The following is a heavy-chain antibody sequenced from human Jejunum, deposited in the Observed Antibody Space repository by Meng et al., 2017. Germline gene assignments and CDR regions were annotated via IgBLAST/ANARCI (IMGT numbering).Heavy chain of an antibody. Sequence: GESLKISCAASGFTFSDHYMDWVRQAPGKGLEWVGRSRNKARSYTTEYAASVQGRFTISRDDSKNSLYLQMNSLKTEDTAVYYCARVASGGYYYFDYWAWEPWSPSPQ. J-gene: IGHJ4*02. CDR1: GFTFSDHY. CDR2: SRNKARSYTT. CDR3: ARVASGGYYYFDY. D-gene: IGHD3-22*01. V-gene: IGHV3-72*01.